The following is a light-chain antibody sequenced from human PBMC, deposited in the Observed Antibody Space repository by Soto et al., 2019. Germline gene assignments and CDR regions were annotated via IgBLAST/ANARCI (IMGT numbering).Light chain of an antibody. CDR1: QSVSNNY. V-gene: IGKV3-20*01. CDR2: GAS. J-gene: IGKJ3*01. Sequence: EIVLTQSPGTLSLSPGERATLSCRASQSVSNNYLAWYQQKPGQAPRLLISGASNRATGIPDRFSGSGSGTDFTLAISRLEPEDFAVYYCQQYGTSPFTFGPGTKVDNK. CDR3: QQYGTSPFT.